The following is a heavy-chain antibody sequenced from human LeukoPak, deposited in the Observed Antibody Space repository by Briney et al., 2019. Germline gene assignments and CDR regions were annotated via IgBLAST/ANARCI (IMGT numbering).Heavy chain of an antibody. CDR2: ISANCQAT. CDR1: GFSFGTYA. V-gene: IGHV3-23*01. Sequence: GGSLTLSCAGSGFSFGTYAMSWVRQAPATGLAGVSSISANCQATYYGDSVEGRFTISRDNSKSTLYLQLNSLRAEDTATYYCARDPYNTILYRLAHWGQGTLVTVSS. CDR3: ARDPYNTILYRLAH. D-gene: IGHD3-10*01. J-gene: IGHJ4*02.